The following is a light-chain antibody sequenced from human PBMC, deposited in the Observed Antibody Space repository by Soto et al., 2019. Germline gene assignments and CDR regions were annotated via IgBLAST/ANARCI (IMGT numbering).Light chain of an antibody. CDR2: GAS. CDR3: QQFKSWPPWA. CDR1: QSVSSD. J-gene: IGKJ1*01. Sequence: EIVMTQSPATLSVSPGERATLFCRASQSVSSDLAWYQQKPGQPPRLLIYGASTRATGVPARFIGSGSGTDFTITINSLQSEDFAVYYCQQFKSWPPWAFGQGTKVEI. V-gene: IGKV3-15*01.